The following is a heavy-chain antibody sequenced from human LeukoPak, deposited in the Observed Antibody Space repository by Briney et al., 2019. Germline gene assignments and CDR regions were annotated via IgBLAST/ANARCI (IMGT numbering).Heavy chain of an antibody. J-gene: IGHJ5*02. CDR1: AVTFSNFW. V-gene: IGHV3-7*01. CDR3: TKGHYDDSA. Sequence: GGSLRLSCVGSAVTFSNFWMSWVRQPPGKGPEWVANIKPDGYEKYYVDSVKGRFTISRDNTRNLLYLQMNSLRTEDTAVYYCTKGHYDDSAWDQGTLVTVSS. CDR2: IKPDGYEK. D-gene: IGHD4-17*01.